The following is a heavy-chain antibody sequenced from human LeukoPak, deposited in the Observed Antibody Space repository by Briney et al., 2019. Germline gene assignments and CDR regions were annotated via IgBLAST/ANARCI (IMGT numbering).Heavy chain of an antibody. D-gene: IGHD2-2*01. Sequence: ASVKVSCKASGYTFTGYYMHRVRQAPGQGLEWMGWINPNSGGTNYAQKFQGRVTMTRDTSISTAYMELSRLRSDDTAVYYCAREGYQLLLEGFSFFDYWGQGTLVTVSS. CDR1: GYTFTGYY. CDR2: INPNSGGT. J-gene: IGHJ4*02. V-gene: IGHV1-2*02. CDR3: AREGYQLLLEGFSFFDY.